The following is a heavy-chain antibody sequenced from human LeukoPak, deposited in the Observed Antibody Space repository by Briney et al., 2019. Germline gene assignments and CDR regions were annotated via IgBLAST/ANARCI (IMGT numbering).Heavy chain of an antibody. D-gene: IGHD6-19*01. Sequence: GWSLRLSCSASGLNFSVYYMTWIRQAPGNGLGAPGNGLEWLSHISKTGTSIYYADSVRGRFTISRDNAKNSLYLHMNSLRAEDTAVYYCVAGVALDYWGQGALVTVSS. J-gene: IGHJ4*02. CDR3: VAGVALDY. CDR1: GLNFSVYY. V-gene: IGHV3-11*01. CDR2: ISKTGTSI.